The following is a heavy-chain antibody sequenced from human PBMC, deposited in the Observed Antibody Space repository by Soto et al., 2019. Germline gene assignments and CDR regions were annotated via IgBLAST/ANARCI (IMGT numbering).Heavy chain of an antibody. Sequence: PGGSLRLSCAASGFTFSSVWMTWVLQAPGKGMEWVANIRNGGSKTSYLDSVRGRYTDSIDKAQCTMFLQMDSLRAEETALYYCARDVSPGTSSWYFDAFDIRGQGTMATV. D-gene: IGHD6-13*01. CDR1: GFTFSSVW. CDR3: ARDVSPGTSSWYFDAFDI. CDR2: IRNGGSKT. J-gene: IGHJ3*02. V-gene: IGHV3-7*05.